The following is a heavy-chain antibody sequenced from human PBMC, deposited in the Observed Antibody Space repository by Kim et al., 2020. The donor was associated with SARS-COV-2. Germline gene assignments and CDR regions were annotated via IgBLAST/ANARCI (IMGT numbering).Heavy chain of an antibody. D-gene: IGHD6-13*01. CDR2: ISYSGTP. Sequence: SETLSLTCIVSGASINNNYWSWIRQPPGKGLEWIGYISYSGTPYYSPSLNSRVTMSVDTSKNQFSLKLNFLTPADTAVYFCAKSKISNAWYRADFWGQGTLVSVSS. V-gene: IGHV4-59*01. CDR3: AKSKISNAWYRADF. J-gene: IGHJ4*02. CDR1: GASINNNY.